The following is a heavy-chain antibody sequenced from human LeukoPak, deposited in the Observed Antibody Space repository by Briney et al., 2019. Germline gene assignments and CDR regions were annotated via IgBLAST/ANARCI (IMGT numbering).Heavy chain of an antibody. CDR1: GGSISSSSYY. J-gene: IGHJ6*02. V-gene: IGHV4-61*05. CDR3: ARQASYYYGMDV. Sequence: PSETLSLTCTVSGGSISSSSYYWGWIRQPPGKGLEWIGYIYYSGSTNYNPSLKSRVTISVDTPKNQFSLKLSSVTAADTAVYYCARQASYYYGMDVWGQGTTVTVSS. CDR2: IYYSGST.